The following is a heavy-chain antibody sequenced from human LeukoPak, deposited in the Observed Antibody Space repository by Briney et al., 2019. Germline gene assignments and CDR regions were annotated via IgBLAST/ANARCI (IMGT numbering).Heavy chain of an antibody. D-gene: IGHD6-13*01. CDR3: AAPAGNYYYYGMDV. CDR1: GGSFSGYY. J-gene: IGHJ6*02. CDR2: INHSGST. V-gene: IGHV4-34*01. Sequence: SETLSLTCAVYGGSFSGYYWSWIRQPPGKGLEWIGEINHSGSTNYNPSLKSRVTISVDTSKNQFSLKLSSVTAADTAVYYCAAPAGNYYYYGMDVWGQGTTVTVSS.